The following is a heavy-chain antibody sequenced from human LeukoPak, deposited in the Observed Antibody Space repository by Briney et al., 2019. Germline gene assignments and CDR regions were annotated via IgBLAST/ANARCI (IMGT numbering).Heavy chain of an antibody. V-gene: IGHV3-9*01. CDR2: ISWNSGSI. D-gene: IGHD6-19*01. Sequence: GRSLRLSCAASGFTFYDYAMHWVRQAPGKGLEWVSGISWNSGSIGYADSVKGRFTISRDNAKNSLYLQMNSLRAQDTALYYCAKSGLVSGGYYFDYWGQGTLVTVSS. J-gene: IGHJ4*02. CDR1: GFTFYDYA. CDR3: AKSGLVSGGYYFDY.